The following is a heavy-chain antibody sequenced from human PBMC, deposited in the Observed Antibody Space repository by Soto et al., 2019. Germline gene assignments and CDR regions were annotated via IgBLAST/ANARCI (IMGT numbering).Heavy chain of an antibody. CDR3: AKAVGGTGKYYYYGLDV. Sequence: PGGSLRLSCSASGFTFSSFAMSWVRQAPGKGLEWVSAVSGSGGSTYYADSVKGRFTISRDNSKNTLYLQMNSLRAEDTAVYYCAKAVGGTGKYYYYGLDVWGQGTTVTVSS. CDR2: VSGSGGST. CDR1: GFTFSSFA. D-gene: IGHD1-26*01. J-gene: IGHJ6*02. V-gene: IGHV3-23*01.